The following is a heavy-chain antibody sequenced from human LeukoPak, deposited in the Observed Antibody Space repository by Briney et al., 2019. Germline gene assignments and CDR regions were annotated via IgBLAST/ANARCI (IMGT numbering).Heavy chain of an antibody. V-gene: IGHV4-59*11. J-gene: IGHJ3*02. D-gene: IGHD4-17*01. CDR2: ISSIGST. CDR1: GGSISSHY. Sequence: TSETLSLTCTDSGGSISSHYWSWIRQPPGKGLERIGYISSIGSTNYNPSLKSRVTISVDTSKNQFSLKLTSVTAADTAVYFCARDPTTVTKGLDIWGQGTMVTVSS. CDR3: ARDPTTVTKGLDI.